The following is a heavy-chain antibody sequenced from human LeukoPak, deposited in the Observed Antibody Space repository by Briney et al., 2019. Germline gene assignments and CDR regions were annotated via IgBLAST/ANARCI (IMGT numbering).Heavy chain of an antibody. CDR2: INHSGST. CDR1: GGSFSGYY. D-gene: IGHD3-22*01. V-gene: IGHV4-34*01. CDR3: ARSYYYDSSGSQISDAFDI. Sequence: TSSETLSLTCAVYGGSFSGYYWSWIRQPPGKGLEWIGEINHSGSTNYNPSLKSRVTISVDTSKNQFSLKLSSVTAADTAVYYCARSYYYDSSGSQISDAFDIWGQGTMVTVSS. J-gene: IGHJ3*02.